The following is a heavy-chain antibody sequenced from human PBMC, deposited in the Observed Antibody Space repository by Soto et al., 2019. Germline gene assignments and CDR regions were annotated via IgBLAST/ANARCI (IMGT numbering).Heavy chain of an antibody. Sequence: LSLTFTLGGGRIINGDYYWSWIRQHPGKGLEWIGYIYYSGSTYYNPSLKSRVTISVDTSKNQFSLKLSSVTAADTAVYYCASYDYVWGSYRANDAFDIWGQGTMVTVSS. CDR1: GGRIINGDYY. D-gene: IGHD3-16*02. CDR3: ASYDYVWGSYRANDAFDI. V-gene: IGHV4-31*03. J-gene: IGHJ3*02. CDR2: IYYSGST.